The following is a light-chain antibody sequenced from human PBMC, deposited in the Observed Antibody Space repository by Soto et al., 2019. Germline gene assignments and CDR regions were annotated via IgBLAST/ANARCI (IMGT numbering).Light chain of an antibody. CDR2: GAS. V-gene: IGKV3-15*01. J-gene: IGKJ4*01. Sequence: EIVMTQSPATLSVSPGEGATLSCRASQTVTTNLAWYQQRPGQAPRLLIYGASTRATGIPARFSGSGSGTEFTLTISSLQSEDLAVYYCQQYNSWPLTFGGGTKVDIK. CDR1: QTVTTN. CDR3: QQYNSWPLT.